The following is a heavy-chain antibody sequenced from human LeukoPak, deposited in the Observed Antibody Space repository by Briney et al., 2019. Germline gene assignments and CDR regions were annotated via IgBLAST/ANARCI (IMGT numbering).Heavy chain of an antibody. CDR1: GGSISSYY. D-gene: IGHD5-12*01. J-gene: IGHJ4*02. CDR3: AREGGYHSYFDY. CDR2: IYYSGST. Sequence: SETLSLTCTVSGGSISSYYWSWIRQPPGKGLEWIGYIYYSGSTNYNPSLKSRVTISVDTSKNQFSLKLSSVTAADTAMYYCAREGGYHSYFDYWGQGTLVTVSS. V-gene: IGHV4-59*01.